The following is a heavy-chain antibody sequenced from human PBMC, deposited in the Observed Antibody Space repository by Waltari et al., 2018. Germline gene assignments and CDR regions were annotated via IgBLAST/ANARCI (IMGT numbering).Heavy chain of an antibody. CDR3: AKVIVPAAPYYYYGMDV. V-gene: IGHV3-23*01. CDR1: GFTFSGYA. J-gene: IGHJ6*02. Sequence: EVQLLESGGGLVQPGGSLRLSCAASGFTFSGYAMSWVRQAPGKGLEWVPAISGSGGSTYYADSVKARFTISRDNSKNTLYLQMNSLRAEDTAVYYCAKVIVPAAPYYYYGMDVWGQGTTVTVSS. CDR2: ISGSGGST. D-gene: IGHD2-2*01.